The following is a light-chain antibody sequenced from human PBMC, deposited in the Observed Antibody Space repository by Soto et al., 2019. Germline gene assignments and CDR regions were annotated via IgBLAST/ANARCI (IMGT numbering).Light chain of an antibody. J-gene: IGKJ5*01. CDR1: QSVSSN. V-gene: IGKV3D-15*02. CDR3: QRYGSSPPSIT. CDR2: GAS. Sequence: EIVMTQSPATLSVSPGERATLSCRASQSVSSNLAWYQQKPGQAPRLLIYGASTRATGIPARFSGSGSGTEFTLTITRLEPADFAVYCGQRYGSSPPSITFSQGTPLEIK.